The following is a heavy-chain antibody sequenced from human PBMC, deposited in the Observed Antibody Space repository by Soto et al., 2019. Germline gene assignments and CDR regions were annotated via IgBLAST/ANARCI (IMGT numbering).Heavy chain of an antibody. CDR3: ARDALAGHDY. Sequence: SETLSLTCTVSGGSISSYYWSWIRQPPGKGLEWIGYIYYSGSTNYNPSLKSRVTISVDTSKNQFSLKLSSVTAADTAAYYCARDALAGHDYWGQGTLVTVSS. J-gene: IGHJ4*02. D-gene: IGHD2-15*01. CDR1: GGSISSYY. V-gene: IGHV4-59*01. CDR2: IYYSGST.